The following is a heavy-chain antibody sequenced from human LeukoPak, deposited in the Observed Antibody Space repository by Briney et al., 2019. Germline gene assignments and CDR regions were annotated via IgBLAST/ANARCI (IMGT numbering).Heavy chain of an antibody. CDR3: ARDKIVGATHFDY. CDR1: GFAVSSKY. Sequence: PGGSLRLSCATSGFAVSSKYMNWVRQAPGKGLEWVANIKQDGGEIYYVDSVKGRFTISRDNAKNSLYLQMNSLTAEDTAVYYCARDKIVGATHFDYWGQGTLVTVSS. V-gene: IGHV3-7*01. J-gene: IGHJ4*02. CDR2: IKQDGGEI. D-gene: IGHD1-26*01.